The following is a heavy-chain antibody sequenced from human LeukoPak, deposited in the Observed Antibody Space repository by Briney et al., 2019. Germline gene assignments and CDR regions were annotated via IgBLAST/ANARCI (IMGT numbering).Heavy chain of an antibody. D-gene: IGHD5-24*01. CDR1: GGSISSYY. Sequence: SETLSLTCTVSGGSISSYYWSWIRQPPGKGLEWIGYISYSGSTNYNPSLNSRVTISVDTSKNQFSLKLSSVTAADTAVYYCARWVDCYNDYVDYWGQGTLVTVSS. V-gene: IGHV4-59*01. CDR3: ARWVDCYNDYVDY. CDR2: ISYSGST. J-gene: IGHJ4*02.